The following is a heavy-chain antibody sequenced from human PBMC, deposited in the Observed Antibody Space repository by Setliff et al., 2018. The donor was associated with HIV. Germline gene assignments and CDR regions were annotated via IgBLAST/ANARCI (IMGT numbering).Heavy chain of an antibody. J-gene: IGHJ3*02. CDR3: AREGGYSPDDAFDI. D-gene: IGHD5-18*01. Sequence: KPSETLSLTCTVSGGSISSYYWSWIRQPPGKGLEWIGYIYYSGSTYYNPSLKSRVTISVDTSKNQFSLKLSSVTAADTAVYYCAREGGYSPDDAFDIWGQGTLVTVSS. CDR2: IYYSGST. V-gene: IGHV4-59*12. CDR1: GGSISSYY.